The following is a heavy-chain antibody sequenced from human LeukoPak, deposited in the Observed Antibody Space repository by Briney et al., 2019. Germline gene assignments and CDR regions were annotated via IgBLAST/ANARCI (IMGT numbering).Heavy chain of an antibody. J-gene: IGHJ4*02. CDR2: MYYSGST. Sequence: PSETLSLTCIVSGGSMSSYYWSWIRQPPGKGLEWIGYMYYSGSTNYNYNPSLKSRVTISVDTSKNQFSLKLSSVTAADTAVYYCARGGTMTTVPLWGQGTLVTISS. V-gene: IGHV4-59*08. D-gene: IGHD4-17*01. CDR1: GGSMSSYY. CDR3: ARGGTMTTVPL.